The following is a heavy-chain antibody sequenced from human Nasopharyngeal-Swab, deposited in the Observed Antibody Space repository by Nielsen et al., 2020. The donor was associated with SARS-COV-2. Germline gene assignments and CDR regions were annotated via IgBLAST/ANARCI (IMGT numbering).Heavy chain of an antibody. Sequence: ASVKVSCKASGYTFTSYGISWVRQAPGQGLEWMGWISAYNGNTNYAQKLQGRVTMTTDTSTSTAYMELRSLRSDDTAVYYCARQEGIAAAGTNYYYYYGMDVWGQGTTVTVSS. CDR1: GYTFTSYG. V-gene: IGHV1-18*01. J-gene: IGHJ6*02. D-gene: IGHD6-25*01. CDR2: ISAYNGNT. CDR3: ARQEGIAAAGTNYYYYYGMDV.